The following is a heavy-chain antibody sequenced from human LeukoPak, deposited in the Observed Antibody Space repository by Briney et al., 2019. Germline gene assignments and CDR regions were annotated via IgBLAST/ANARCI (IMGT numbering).Heavy chain of an antibody. J-gene: IGHJ6*04. CDR1: GFTFSNYG. Sequence: GGSLRLSCAASGFTFSNYGMSWVRQAPGKGLEWVPNIKQDGSEKYYVDSVKGRFTISRDNAKNSLYLQMNSLRAEDTAVYYCAELGITMIGGVWGKGTTVTISS. V-gene: IGHV3-7*01. D-gene: IGHD3-10*02. CDR3: AELGITMIGGV. CDR2: IKQDGSEK.